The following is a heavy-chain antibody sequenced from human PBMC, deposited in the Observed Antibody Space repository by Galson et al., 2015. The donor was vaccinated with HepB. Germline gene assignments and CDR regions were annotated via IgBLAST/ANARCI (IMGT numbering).Heavy chain of an antibody. CDR2: ISGSGAGT. Sequence: SLRLSCAASGFTFSNCAMIWVRQAPGKGLEWVSSISGSGAGTYYGDSVKGRFTISRDNSKRTLYLQMNGLRADDTAVYYCAKSRGNDFFGVDVWGQGTTVTVSS. CDR3: AKSRGNDFFGVDV. CDR1: GFTFSNCA. J-gene: IGHJ6*02. V-gene: IGHV3-23*01.